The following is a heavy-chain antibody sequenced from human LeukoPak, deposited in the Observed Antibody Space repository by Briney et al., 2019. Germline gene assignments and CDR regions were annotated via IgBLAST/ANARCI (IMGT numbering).Heavy chain of an antibody. Sequence: GGSLRLSCAASGFTFSSYAMHWVRQAPGNGLEWVAVISYDGSNKYYADSVKGRFTISRDNSKNTLYLQMNSLRAEDTAVYYCARGGDYGDYVLDYWGQGTLVTVSS. CDR1: GFTFSSYA. V-gene: IGHV3-30-3*01. CDR3: ARGGDYGDYVLDY. CDR2: ISYDGSNK. J-gene: IGHJ4*02. D-gene: IGHD4-17*01.